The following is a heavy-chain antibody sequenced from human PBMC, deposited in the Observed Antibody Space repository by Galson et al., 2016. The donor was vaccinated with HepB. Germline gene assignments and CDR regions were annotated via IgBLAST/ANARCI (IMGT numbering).Heavy chain of an antibody. J-gene: IGHJ6*02. D-gene: IGHD3-9*01. CDR3: AKSRSYDTYYHYAMDV. CDR2: ASDDGGHK. V-gene: IGHV3-30*18. CDR1: GFTFRTFG. Sequence: SLRLSCAASGFTFRTFGMHWVRQAPGEGMKWVAVASDDGGHKKYDAPVKGRFTVSRNNSKNTLYLQMNSLRAEDTAVYFCAKSRSYDTYYHYAMDVWGQGTAVTVSS.